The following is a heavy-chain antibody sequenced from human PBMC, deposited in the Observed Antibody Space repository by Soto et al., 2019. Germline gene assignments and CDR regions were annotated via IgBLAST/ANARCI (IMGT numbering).Heavy chain of an antibody. CDR3: AKDRHYYDSSGYYRLGDY. D-gene: IGHD3-22*01. J-gene: IGHJ4*02. CDR2: ISYDGSNK. CDR1: GFTFSSYG. Sequence: QVQLVESGGGVVQPGRSLRLSCAASGFTFSSYGMHWVRQAPGKGLEWVAVISYDGSNKYYADSVKGRFTISRDNSKSTLYLQMNSLRAEDTAVYYCAKDRHYYDSSGYYRLGDYWGQGTLVTVSS. V-gene: IGHV3-30*18.